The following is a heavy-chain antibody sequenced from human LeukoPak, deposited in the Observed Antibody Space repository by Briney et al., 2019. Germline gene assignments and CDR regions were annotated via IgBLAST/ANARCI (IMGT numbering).Heavy chain of an antibody. D-gene: IGHD3-22*01. CDR1: GFTFISYA. V-gene: IGHV3-30*01. J-gene: IGHJ3*02. CDR2: ISYDGSKK. Sequence: PGGPLRLSCAASGFTFISYAMHWVRQASGKGLEWVAVISYDGSKKYYADSVKGRFTISRDNSKNTLYLQMNSLRAEDTAVYYCARDREYYYDTSGLANDAFDIWGLGTMVTVSS. CDR3: ARDREYYYDTSGLANDAFDI.